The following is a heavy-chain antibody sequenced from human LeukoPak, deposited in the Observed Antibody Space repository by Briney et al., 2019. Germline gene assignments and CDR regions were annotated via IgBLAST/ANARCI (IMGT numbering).Heavy chain of an antibody. CDR2: ITSSSSYV. D-gene: IGHD3-10*01. CDR1: GFTLSSYN. CDR3: AKPLMRDRWFGES. V-gene: IGHV3-21*01. J-gene: IGHJ5*02. Sequence: GGSLRLSCEVSGFTLSSYNMKWVRQAPGGRLEWVSSITSSSSYVFYADSVKGRFAISRDTSRNTLYLQMNSLRAEDTAMYYCAKPLMRDRWFGESWGQGTLVTVSS.